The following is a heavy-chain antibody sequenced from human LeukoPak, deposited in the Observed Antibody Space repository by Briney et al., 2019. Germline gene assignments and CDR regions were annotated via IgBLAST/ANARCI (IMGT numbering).Heavy chain of an antibody. D-gene: IGHD5-12*01. CDR1: GFTFSNHW. Sequence: GGSLRLSCAASGFTFSNHWMHWVRQAPGKGLIWVSRINSDGSGATYADSVKGRFTISRDNAKNTLYLQMNSLRAEDTAVYYCARDVYSGHDTPLIDAFDIWGQGTMVTVSS. CDR3: ARDVYSGHDTPLIDAFDI. V-gene: IGHV3-74*01. J-gene: IGHJ3*02. CDR2: INSDGSGA.